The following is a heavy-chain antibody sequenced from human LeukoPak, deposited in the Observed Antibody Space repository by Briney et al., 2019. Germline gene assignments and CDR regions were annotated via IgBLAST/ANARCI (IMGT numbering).Heavy chain of an antibody. J-gene: IGHJ4*02. D-gene: IGHD4-17*01. CDR2: MNPNSGNT. CDR3: ARQTTVTTGDY. CDR1: GYTFTIYD. V-gene: IGHV1-8*01. Sequence: AAVKVSFKASGYTFTIYDFNWMRQATGQGLELMGWMNPNSGNTGYAQKFQGRVTMTRNTAISTAYMELCSLRSEDTAVYYCARQTTVTTGDYWGQGTLVTVSS.